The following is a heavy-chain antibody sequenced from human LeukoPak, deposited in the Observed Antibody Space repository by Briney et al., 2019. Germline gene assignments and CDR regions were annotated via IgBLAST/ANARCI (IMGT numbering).Heavy chain of an antibody. D-gene: IGHD3-10*01. Sequence: ASVKVSCKASGYTFTSYGISWVRQAPGQGLEWMGWISAYNGNTNYAQKLQGRVTMTTDTSTSTAYMELRSLRSDDTAVYYCARVLGLLWFPDAFDIWGQGTMVTVSS. J-gene: IGHJ3*02. CDR1: GYTFTSYG. V-gene: IGHV1-18*01. CDR3: ARVLGLLWFPDAFDI. CDR2: ISAYNGNT.